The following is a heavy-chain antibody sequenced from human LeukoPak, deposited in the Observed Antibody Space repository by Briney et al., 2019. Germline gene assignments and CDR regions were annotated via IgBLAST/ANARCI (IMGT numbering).Heavy chain of an antibody. CDR2: IRQDVSER. CDR1: GFSFSSYW. V-gene: IGHV3-7*01. J-gene: IGHJ6*03. Sequence: PGGSLRLSCEGSGFSFSSYWMTWVRQSPGKGPECVANIRQDVSERYTVDSVKGRFTISRDNAKNSVYLHMNSLRAEDTALYYCARLSAYYYGSFFYYYMDVWGKGTTVTVSS. CDR3: ARLSAYYYGSFFYYYMDV. D-gene: IGHD3-10*01.